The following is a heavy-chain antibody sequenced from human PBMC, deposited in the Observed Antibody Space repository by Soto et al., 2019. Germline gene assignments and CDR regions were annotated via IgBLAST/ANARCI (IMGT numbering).Heavy chain of an antibody. CDR1: GASVSSTNW. CDR2: IHHSGST. CDR3: ARYDYDSNMYSIDY. V-gene: IGHV4-4*02. D-gene: IGHD3-22*01. Sequence: QVQLQESGPGLVKPSGTLSLTCAVSGASVSSTNWWRSVRQPPGKGLEWIGEIHHSGSTNYNPSLQSRVTISVDKSKNQFSLKLTSVTAADTAVYYCARYDYDSNMYSIDYWGQGTLVTFSS. J-gene: IGHJ4*02.